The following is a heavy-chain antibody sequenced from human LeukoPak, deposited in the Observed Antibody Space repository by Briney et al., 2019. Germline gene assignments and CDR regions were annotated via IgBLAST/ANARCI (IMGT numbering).Heavy chain of an antibody. V-gene: IGHV5-51*01. J-gene: IGHJ4*02. CDR1: GFSFTSYW. D-gene: IGHD3-16*01. Sequence: GESLKISCKGSGFSFTSYWIGWVRQMPGKGLEYMGIIYPADSDTRYSPSFQGQVTISADKSISTAYLQWSSLKASDTAMYYCARPGQLGEYTPYYFDFWGQGTLVTVSS. CDR2: IYPADSDT. CDR3: ARPGQLGEYTPYYFDF.